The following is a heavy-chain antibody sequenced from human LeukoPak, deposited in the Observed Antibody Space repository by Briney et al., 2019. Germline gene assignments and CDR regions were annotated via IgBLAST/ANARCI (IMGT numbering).Heavy chain of an antibody. Sequence: GGSLRLSCAASGFTFSRYAMSWVRQAPGKGLEWVSAISGSGGSTYYADSVKGRFTISRDNSKNTLYLQMNSLRAEDTAVYYCAKDQLPYCSGGSCYSSDFDYWGQGTLVTVSS. D-gene: IGHD2-15*01. V-gene: IGHV3-23*01. CDR1: GFTFSRYA. J-gene: IGHJ4*02. CDR2: ISGSGGST. CDR3: AKDQLPYCSGGSCYSSDFDY.